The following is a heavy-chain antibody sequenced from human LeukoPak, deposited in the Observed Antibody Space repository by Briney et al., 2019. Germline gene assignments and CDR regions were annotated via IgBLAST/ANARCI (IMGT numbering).Heavy chain of an antibody. V-gene: IGHV1-8*01. Sequence: GASVKVSCKASGYTFTSYDINWVRQATGQGLEWMGWMNPNSGNTGYAQKFQGRVTMTRNTSISTAYMELSSLRSEDTAVYYCATYSGSYVGLDCWGQGTLVTVSS. CDR2: MNPNSGNT. J-gene: IGHJ4*02. CDR1: GYTFTSYD. D-gene: IGHD1-26*01. CDR3: ATYSGSYVGLDC.